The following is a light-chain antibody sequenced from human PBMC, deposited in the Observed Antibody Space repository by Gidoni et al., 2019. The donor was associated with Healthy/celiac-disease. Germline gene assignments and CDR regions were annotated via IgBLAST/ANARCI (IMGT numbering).Light chain of an antibody. V-gene: IGKV3-15*01. CDR3: QQYNNWRWT. Sequence: EIVMTQSPATLSVSPGERATLSCRASQSVSSNLAWYQQKPGQAPRLLIYGASTRATGIPASFSGSGSGTEFTLTISSLQSEDFAAYYCQQYNNWRWTFGQGTKVEIK. J-gene: IGKJ1*01. CDR1: QSVSSN. CDR2: GAS.